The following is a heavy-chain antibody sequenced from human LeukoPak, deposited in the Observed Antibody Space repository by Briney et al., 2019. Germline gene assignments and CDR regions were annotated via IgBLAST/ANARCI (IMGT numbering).Heavy chain of an antibody. Sequence: SETLSLTCTVSGGSISSYYWSWIRQPPGKGLEWIGYIYYSGSTSYNPSLKSRVTISVDTSKKQFSLKLSSVTAADTAVYYYARDQGFRGGFDYWGQGTLVTVSS. V-gene: IGHV4-59*01. CDR2: IYYSGST. J-gene: IGHJ4*02. CDR3: ARDQGFRGGFDY. D-gene: IGHD2-15*01. CDR1: GGSISSYY.